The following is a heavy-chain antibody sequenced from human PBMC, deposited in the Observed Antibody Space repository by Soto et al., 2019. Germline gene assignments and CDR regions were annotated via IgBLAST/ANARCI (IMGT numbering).Heavy chain of an antibody. CDR3: ARGLSTSHYYYYGMDV. J-gene: IGHJ6*02. D-gene: IGHD2-2*01. CDR1: GYTFTSYD. V-gene: IGHV1-8*01. CDR2: MNPNSGNT. Sequence: ASVKVSCKASGYTFTSYDINWVRQATGQGLEWMGWMNPNSGNTGYAQKFQGRVTMTRNTSISTAYMELSSLRSEDTAVYYCARGLSTSHYYYYGMDVWGQGTTVTVSS.